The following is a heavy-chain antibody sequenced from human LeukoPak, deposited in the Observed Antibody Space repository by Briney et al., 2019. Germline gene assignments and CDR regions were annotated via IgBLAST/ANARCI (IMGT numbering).Heavy chain of an antibody. J-gene: IGHJ4*02. CDR1: GFTFSSYA. CDR2: ISSSSGYI. CDR3: AREQE. Sequence: GGSLRLSCAASGFTFSSYAMHWVRQAPGKGLEWVSSISSSSGYIYYADSVKGRFTISRDNAKNSLYLQMNSLRAEDTAVYYCAREQEWGQGTLVTVSS. V-gene: IGHV3-21*01.